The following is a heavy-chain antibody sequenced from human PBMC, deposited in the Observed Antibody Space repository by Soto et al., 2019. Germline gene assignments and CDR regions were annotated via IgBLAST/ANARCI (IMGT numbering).Heavy chain of an antibody. CDR3: ATVYYDSSGYPGYNWFDP. D-gene: IGHD3-22*01. Sequence: ASVKVPSKVSGYSLTELSMHALRQAPGKGLEWMGGFDPEDGETIYAQKFQGRVTMTEDTSTDTAYMELSSLRSEDTAVYYCATVYYDSSGYPGYNWFDPWGQGTLVAV. V-gene: IGHV1-24*01. CDR2: FDPEDGET. CDR1: GYSLTELS. J-gene: IGHJ5*02.